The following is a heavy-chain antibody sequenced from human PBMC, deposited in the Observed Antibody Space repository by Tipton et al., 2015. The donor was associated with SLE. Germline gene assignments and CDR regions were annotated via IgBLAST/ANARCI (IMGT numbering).Heavy chain of an antibody. J-gene: IGHJ6*02. CDR1: GYTFSSYA. CDR3: AGDVVVPAATRNGMDV. Sequence: QSGAEVKKPGASVKVSCKASGYTFSSYAISWVRQAPGQGLEWMGGIIPIFGTANYAQKFQGRVTITTDESTSTAYMELSSLRSEDTAVYYCAGDVVVPAATRNGMDVWGQGTTVTVSS. CDR2: IIPIFGTA. D-gene: IGHD2-2*01. V-gene: IGHV1-69*05.